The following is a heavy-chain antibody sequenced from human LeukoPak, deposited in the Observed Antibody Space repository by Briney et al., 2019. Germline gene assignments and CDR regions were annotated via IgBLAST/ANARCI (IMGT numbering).Heavy chain of an antibody. CDR1: GFIFSSYW. D-gene: IGHD3-10*01. CDR3: ASNLASSFHI. Sequence: GGSLRLSCVASGFIFSSYWMSWVRQTPGKGLEGVANIKEDGSEKYYVDSVKGRFTISRDNAKNSLYLQMNSLRVEDTAIYYCASNLASSFHIWGQGKMVIVSS. CDR2: IKEDGSEK. V-gene: IGHV3-7*01. J-gene: IGHJ3*02.